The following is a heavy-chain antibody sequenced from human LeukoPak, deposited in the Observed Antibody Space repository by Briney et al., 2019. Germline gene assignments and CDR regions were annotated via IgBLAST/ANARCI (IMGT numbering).Heavy chain of an antibody. CDR3: ARDGYSSTWYEADY. V-gene: IGHV3-48*03. J-gene: IGHJ4*02. CDR2: ISSSGSTI. D-gene: IGHD6-13*01. Sequence: GGSLRLSCAASGFTFSSYEMNWVRQAPGKGLEWVSYISSSGSTIYYADSVKGRFTISRDNAKNSLYLQMNSLRAEDTAVYYCARDGYSSTWYEADYWGQGTLVTVSS. CDR1: GFTFSSYE.